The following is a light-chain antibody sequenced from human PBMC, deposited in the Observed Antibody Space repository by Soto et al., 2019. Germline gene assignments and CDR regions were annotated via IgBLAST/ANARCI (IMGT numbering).Light chain of an antibody. Sequence: EVVMTQSPGTLSVSPGERATLSWRASESVSRNLAWYQQKPGQAPRLLIYDASTRATGIPDRFSGGGSGTEFTLTISSLQSEDFVVYYCQQYNSWPPINFGQGTRLEIK. CDR3: QQYNSWPPIN. J-gene: IGKJ5*01. V-gene: IGKV3-15*01. CDR2: DAS. CDR1: ESVSRN.